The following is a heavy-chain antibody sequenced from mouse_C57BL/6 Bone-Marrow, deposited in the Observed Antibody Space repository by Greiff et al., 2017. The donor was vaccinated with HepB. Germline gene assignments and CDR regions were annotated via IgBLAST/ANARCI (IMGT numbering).Heavy chain of an antibody. Sequence: QVQLQQPGAELVKPGASVKMSCKASGYTFTSYWITWVKQRPGQGLEWIGDIYPGSGSTNYNEKFKSKATFTADTSSNTAYMQLSSLTTEDSAIYYCARSVYYDHYAMDYWGQGTSVTVSS. V-gene: IGHV1-55*01. CDR1: GYTFTSYW. J-gene: IGHJ4*01. CDR2: IYPGSGST. D-gene: IGHD2-4*01. CDR3: ARSVYYDHYAMDY.